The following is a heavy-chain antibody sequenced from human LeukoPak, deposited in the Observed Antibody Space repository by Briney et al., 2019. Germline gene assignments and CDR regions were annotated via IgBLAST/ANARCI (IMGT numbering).Heavy chain of an antibody. CDR2: ISGRGDIT. Sequence: TGGSLRLSCAASGFTFSNYGMSWVRQAPGKGLEWVSVISGRGDITHYADSVKGRFTISRDNSKNTLYLQMNSLRAEDTAVYYCARGGYWGDYVFDFWGPGTLVTVSS. CDR3: ARGGYWGDYVFDF. D-gene: IGHD4-17*01. V-gene: IGHV3-23*01. CDR1: GFTFSNYG. J-gene: IGHJ4*02.